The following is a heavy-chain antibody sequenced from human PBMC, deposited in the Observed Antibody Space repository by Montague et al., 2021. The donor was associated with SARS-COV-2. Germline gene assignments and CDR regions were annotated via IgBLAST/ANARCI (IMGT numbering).Heavy chain of an antibody. V-gene: IGHV4-4*07. CDR1: GGSISGHN. J-gene: IGHJ4*02. D-gene: IGHD3-9*01. CDR2: TYCSKST. Sequence: SETLSLTCSILGGSISGHNWSSHVRPPVTTREWMGPTYCSKSTNYNPSLKSRVTMSVDTSKNQFSLKLSSVTAADTAFYYCVRHPHYDGLNGPPDFWDQGTVVTVSS. CDR3: VRHPHYDGLNGPPDF.